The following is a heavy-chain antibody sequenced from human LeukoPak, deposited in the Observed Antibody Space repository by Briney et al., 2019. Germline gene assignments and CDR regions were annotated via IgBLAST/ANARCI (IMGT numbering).Heavy chain of an antibody. Sequence: PGGSLRLSCTGSGFTFSSYWMDWVRQAPGKGLEWVANIKQDGSEKYYVDSVKGRFTISRDNAKNSLYLQMNSLRAEDTAVYYCARDSASRYSGYDCFDYWGQGTLVTVSS. CDR2: IKQDGSEK. J-gene: IGHJ4*02. CDR1: GFTFSSYW. V-gene: IGHV3-7*03. D-gene: IGHD5-12*01. CDR3: ARDSASRYSGYDCFDY.